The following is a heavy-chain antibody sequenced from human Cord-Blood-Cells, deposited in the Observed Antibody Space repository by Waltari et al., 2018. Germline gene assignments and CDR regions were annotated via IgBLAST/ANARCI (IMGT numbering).Heavy chain of an antibody. D-gene: IGHD6-6*01. CDR3: ARGRREYSSSAGDAFDI. CDR2: IYYSGST. Sequence: QVQLQESGPGLVKPSETLSLTCTVSGGPVSSGRSYWSWIRQPPGKGLEWIGYIYYSGSTNYNPSLKSRVTISVDTSKNQFSLKLSSVTAADTAVYYCARGRREYSSSAGDAFDIWGQGTMVTVSS. CDR1: GGPVSSGRSY. V-gene: IGHV4-61*01. J-gene: IGHJ3*02.